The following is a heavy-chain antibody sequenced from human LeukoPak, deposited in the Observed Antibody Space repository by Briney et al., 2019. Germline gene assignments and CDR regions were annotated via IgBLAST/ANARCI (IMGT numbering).Heavy chain of an antibody. Sequence: ASVKVSCKASGYIFTGYYMHWVRQAPGQGLEWMGWINPNSGDTNYAQKFQGRVTMTNDMSTSTVYMELSSLRSEDTAVYYCARDFGYNWKANWFDPWGQGTLVTVS. D-gene: IGHD1-1*01. V-gene: IGHV1-2*02. J-gene: IGHJ5*02. CDR2: INPNSGDT. CDR1: GYIFTGYY. CDR3: ARDFGYNWKANWFDP.